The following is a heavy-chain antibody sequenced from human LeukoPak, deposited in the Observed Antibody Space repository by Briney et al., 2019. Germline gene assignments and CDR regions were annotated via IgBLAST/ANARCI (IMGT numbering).Heavy chain of an antibody. D-gene: IGHD1-1*01. J-gene: IGHJ4*02. V-gene: IGHV4-59*01. CDR3: ARDWERLRAFDY. CDR1: GDSIRSFH. Sequence: SETLSLTCTVSGDSIRSFHWTWIRQTPGKGLEWIGYGHYSGNTNSKSSLKSRAIISVDTSKNQFSLKLNSVTAADTAVYYCARDWERLRAFDYWGQGTLVTVSS. CDR2: GHYSGNT.